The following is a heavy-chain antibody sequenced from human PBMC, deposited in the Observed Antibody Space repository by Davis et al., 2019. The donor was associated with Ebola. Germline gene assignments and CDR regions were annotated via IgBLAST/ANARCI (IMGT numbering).Heavy chain of an antibody. V-gene: IGHV1-18*04. J-gene: IGHJ4*02. CDR1: GYTFTSYH. D-gene: IGHD1-26*01. Sequence: ASVKVSCKASGYTFTSYHIYWVRQAPGQGLEWMGWISTYNGNTNYAQKLLGRVTLTTDRSTSTAYMELRSLRANDTAVYFCARDGRPYYSGKYPGNCDYWGQGTLVTVSA. CDR2: ISTYNGNT. CDR3: ARDGRPYYSGKYPGNCDY.